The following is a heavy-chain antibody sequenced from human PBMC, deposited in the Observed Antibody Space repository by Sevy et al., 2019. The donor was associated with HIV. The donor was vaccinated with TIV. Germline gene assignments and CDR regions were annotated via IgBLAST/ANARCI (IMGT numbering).Heavy chain of an antibody. CDR2: LSFGCGKI. V-gene: IGHV3-23*01. Sequence: GGSLRLSCAASGFAFYDYSMSWIRQAPGKGLEWVASLSFGCGKINYADSVKGRCNISRDNSKSSFYLQMDNLRVEDTALYYCARAGCTRPHDYWGQGTRVTVSS. CDR1: GFAFYDYS. D-gene: IGHD2-8*01. CDR3: ARAGCTRPHDY. J-gene: IGHJ4*02.